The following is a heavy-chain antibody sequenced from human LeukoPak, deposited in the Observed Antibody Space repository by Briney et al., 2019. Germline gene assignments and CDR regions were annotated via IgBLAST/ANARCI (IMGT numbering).Heavy chain of an antibody. CDR1: GGTFSSYA. V-gene: IGHV1-69*06. CDR3: ARDKIVGVAGYYFDY. Sequence: GASVKVSCKASGGTFSSYAISWVRQAPGQGLEWMGGIIPIFGTANYAQKFQGRVTITADKSTSTVYMELSSLRSEDTAVYYCARDKIVGVAGYYFDYWGQGTLVTVSS. CDR2: IIPIFGTA. D-gene: IGHD6-19*01. J-gene: IGHJ4*02.